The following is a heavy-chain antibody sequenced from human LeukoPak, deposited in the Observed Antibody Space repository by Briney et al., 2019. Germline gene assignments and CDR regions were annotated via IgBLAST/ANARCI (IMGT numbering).Heavy chain of an antibody. CDR2: INHSGST. CDR1: GGSFSGYY. V-gene: IGHV4-34*01. CDR3: AIGQTVRGIDY. Sequence: PSETLSLTCAVYGGSFSGYYWSWIRQPPGKGLEWIGEINHSGSTNYNPSLKSRVTISVDTSKNQFSLKLSSVTAADTAVYYCAIGQTVRGIDYWGQGTLVTVSS. D-gene: IGHD3-10*01. J-gene: IGHJ4*02.